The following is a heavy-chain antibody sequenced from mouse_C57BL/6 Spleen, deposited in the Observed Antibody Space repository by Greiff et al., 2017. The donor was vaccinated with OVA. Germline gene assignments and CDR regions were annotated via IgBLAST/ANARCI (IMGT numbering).Heavy chain of an antibody. CDR2: IYPRSGNT. CDR1: GYTFTSYG. CDR3: ARRYYGSSYGYFDV. D-gene: IGHD1-1*01. V-gene: IGHV1-81*01. Sequence: QVQLQPSGAELARPGASVKLSCKASGYTFTSYGISWVKQRTGQGLEWIGEIYPRSGNTYYNEKFKGKATLTADKSSSTAYMELRSLTSEDSTVYVCARRYYGSSYGYFDVWGTVTTVTVSS. J-gene: IGHJ1*03.